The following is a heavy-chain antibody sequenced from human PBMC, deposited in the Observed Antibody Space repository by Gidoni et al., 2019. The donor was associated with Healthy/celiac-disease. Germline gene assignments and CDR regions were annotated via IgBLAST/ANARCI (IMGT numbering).Heavy chain of an antibody. V-gene: IGHV4-34*01. CDR2: INHSGST. CDR1: GGSFSGYY. Sequence: QVQLQQWGAGLLKPSETLSLTCAVYGGSFSGYYWSWIRQPPGKGLEWIGEINHSGSTNYNPSLKSRVTISVDTPKNQFSLKLSSVTAADTAVYYCASRKKWLPLDYWGQGTLVTVSS. D-gene: IGHD3-22*01. J-gene: IGHJ4*02. CDR3: ASRKKWLPLDY.